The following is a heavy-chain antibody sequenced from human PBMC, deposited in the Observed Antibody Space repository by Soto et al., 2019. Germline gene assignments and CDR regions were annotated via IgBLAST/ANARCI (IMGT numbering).Heavy chain of an antibody. D-gene: IGHD1-26*01. V-gene: IGHV4-39*01. Sequence: TPGKGLEWIGSIYYSGSTYYNPSLKSRVTISVDTSKNQFSLKLSSVTAADTAVYYCARQVLYSKPDPLGEFDYWGQGTLVTVSS. CDR2: IYYSGST. CDR3: ARQVLYSKPDPLGEFDY. J-gene: IGHJ4*02.